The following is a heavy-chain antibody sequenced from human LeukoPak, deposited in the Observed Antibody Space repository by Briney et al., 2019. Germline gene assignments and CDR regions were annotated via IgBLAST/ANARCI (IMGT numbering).Heavy chain of an antibody. CDR3: ATDYLGGNGERSDYFDY. V-gene: IGHV1-24*01. D-gene: IGHD2-15*01. Sequence: GASVKVSCKVSGYTLTELSMHWVRQAPGKGLEWMGGFDPEDGETIYAQKFQGRVTMTEDTSTDTAYMELSSLRSEDTAVYYCATDYLGGNGERSDYFDYWGQGTLVTVSS. CDR2: FDPEDGET. J-gene: IGHJ4*02. CDR1: GYTLTELS.